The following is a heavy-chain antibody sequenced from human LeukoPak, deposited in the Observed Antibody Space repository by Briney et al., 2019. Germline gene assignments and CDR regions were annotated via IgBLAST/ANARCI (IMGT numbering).Heavy chain of an antibody. J-gene: IGHJ4*01. CDR1: GAATTSNY. CDR2: IYNYGST. Sequence: WETLSLTCTGSGAATTSNYWAWIRQSPEKGLEWIGYIYNYGSTKYEPSLKSRVSISEDTAKNQFSLNLKSVTAADTAVYYCARGVGYGDSRHYDHWGHGILVTVSS. V-gene: IGHV4-59*01. D-gene: IGHD4-17*01. CDR3: ARGVGYGDSRHYDH.